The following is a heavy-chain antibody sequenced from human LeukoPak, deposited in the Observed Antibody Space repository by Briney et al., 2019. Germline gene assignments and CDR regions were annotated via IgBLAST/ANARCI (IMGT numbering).Heavy chain of an antibody. V-gene: IGHV3-11*05. J-gene: IGHJ4*02. Sequence: GGSLRLSCAASGFSASDYSISWIRQSPGEGPEWISYVMSGRGSTNYADSVKGRFTISRDNAKNSVALQLDGLRADDTAVYFCTRERRGSYYAFESWGQGTLVTVSS. D-gene: IGHD3-16*01. CDR2: VMSGRGST. CDR3: TRERRGSYYAFES. CDR1: GFSASDYS.